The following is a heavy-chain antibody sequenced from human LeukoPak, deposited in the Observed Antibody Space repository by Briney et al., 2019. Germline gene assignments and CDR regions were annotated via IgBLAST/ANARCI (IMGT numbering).Heavy chain of an antibody. J-gene: IGHJ4*02. CDR1: GGSISSNW. V-gene: IGHV4-4*02. Sequence: PSGTLSLTCAVSGGSISSNWWSWVRQPPGKGLEWIGEIYHSGSTNYNPSLKSRVTISVDKSKSQFSLRLSSVTAADTAVYYCARAGGCSTTSCDLDYWGQGTVVTVSS. CDR3: ARAGGCSTTSCDLDY. CDR2: IYHSGST. D-gene: IGHD2-2*01.